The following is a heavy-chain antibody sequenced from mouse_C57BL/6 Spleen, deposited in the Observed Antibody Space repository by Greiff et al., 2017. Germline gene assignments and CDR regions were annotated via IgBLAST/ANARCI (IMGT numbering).Heavy chain of an antibody. CDR2: IDPENGDT. V-gene: IGHV14-4*01. J-gene: IGHJ2*01. CDR1: GFNIKDDY. Sequence: DVKLQESGAELVRPGASVKLSCTASGFNIKDDYMPWVKQRPEQGLEWIGWIDPENGDTEYASKFQGKATITADTSSNTAYLQLSSLTSEDTAVYYCTTDYGNYWGQGTTLTVSS. D-gene: IGHD2-1*01. CDR3: TTDYGNY.